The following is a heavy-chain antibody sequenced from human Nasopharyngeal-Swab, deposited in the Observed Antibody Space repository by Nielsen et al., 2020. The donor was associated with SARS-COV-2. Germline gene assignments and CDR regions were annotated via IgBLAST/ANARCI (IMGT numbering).Heavy chain of an antibody. CDR3: NMGYHMDV. Sequence: GESLKLSCASSGFTFHSYTMTWVRQAPGKGLEWVGFLLSTRILGGTSEYAASVKGRFTISRDDSNSIAYLQMNSLKSEDTGVYYCNMGYHMDVWGQGTTVTVSS. CDR1: GFTFHSYT. D-gene: IGHD5-12*01. V-gene: IGHV3-49*02. CDR2: LLSTRILGGTS. J-gene: IGHJ6*02.